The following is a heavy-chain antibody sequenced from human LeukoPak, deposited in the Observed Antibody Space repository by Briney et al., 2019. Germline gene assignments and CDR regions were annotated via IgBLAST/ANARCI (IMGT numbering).Heavy chain of an antibody. V-gene: IGHV3-21*01. J-gene: IGHJ6*03. Sequence: GGSRELSCEGSGFTFSRHNMTGFRKAPGKGLERVSSISSRSSYIFYADSVKGRFTISRDNAKNSLYLQMNSLGAEDTAVYYCARDAQWLVPEGYYYYMDVWGKGTTVTVSS. CDR3: ARDAQWLVPEGYYYYMDV. CDR2: ISSRSSYI. CDR1: GFTFSRHN. D-gene: IGHD6-19*01.